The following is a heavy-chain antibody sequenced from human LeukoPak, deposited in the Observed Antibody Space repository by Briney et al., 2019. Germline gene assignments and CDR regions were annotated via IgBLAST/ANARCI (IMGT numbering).Heavy chain of an antibody. CDR1: GFTFSSYW. CDR3: ARDRSNGDYAFDY. D-gene: IGHD4-17*01. Sequence: GGSLRLSCAASGFTFSSYWMHWVRQAPGKGLVWVAGIKSDGSIIYYADSVKGRFTISRDNAKNSLYLQMNSLRAEDTAVYYCARDRSNGDYAFDYWGQGALVTVSS. CDR2: IKSDGSII. J-gene: IGHJ4*02. V-gene: IGHV3-74*01.